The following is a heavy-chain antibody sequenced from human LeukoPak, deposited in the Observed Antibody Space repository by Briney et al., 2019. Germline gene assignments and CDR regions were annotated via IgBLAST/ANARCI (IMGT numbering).Heavy chain of an antibody. J-gene: IGHJ5*02. D-gene: IGHD6-6*01. Sequence: SETLSLTCAVSGYSISSGYYWGWIRQPPGKGLEWIGDIYHSGSTYYNSSLKSRVTISVDTSKNQFSLKLSSVTAADTAVYYCARGAYSSSSLVWFDPWGQGTLVTVSS. V-gene: IGHV4-38-2*01. CDR1: GYSISSGYY. CDR3: ARGAYSSSSLVWFDP. CDR2: IYHSGST.